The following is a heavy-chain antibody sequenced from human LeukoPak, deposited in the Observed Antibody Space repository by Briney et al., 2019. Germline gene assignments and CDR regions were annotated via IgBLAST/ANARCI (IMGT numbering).Heavy chain of an antibody. CDR1: GYTRTELS. Sequence: GASVKVSCKVSGYTRTELSMHWVRQAPGKALEWMGGFDPEDGDTIYAQKFQGRVTMTEDTSTDTDYMELSRLRSEDTAVSYCATDGEMATILADAFDIWGQGTMVTVSS. CDR2: FDPEDGDT. J-gene: IGHJ3*02. D-gene: IGHD5-24*01. V-gene: IGHV1-24*01. CDR3: ATDGEMATILADAFDI.